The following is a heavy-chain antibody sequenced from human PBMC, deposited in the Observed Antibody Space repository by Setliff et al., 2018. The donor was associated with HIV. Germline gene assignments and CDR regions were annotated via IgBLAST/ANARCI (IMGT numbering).Heavy chain of an antibody. CDR2: IDPADSYT. CDR3: ARHFGYNPGWFDS. J-gene: IGHJ5*01. V-gene: IGHV5-10-1*01. Sequence: GESLKISCKGFAYGLTSYWISWVRQMPGKGLEWMGRIDPADSYTHYSPSFQGHITISIDKSISSASLHWSSLRTSDTAIYYCARHFGYNPGWFDSWGQGTLVTVSS. D-gene: IGHD3-10*01. CDR1: AYGLTSYW.